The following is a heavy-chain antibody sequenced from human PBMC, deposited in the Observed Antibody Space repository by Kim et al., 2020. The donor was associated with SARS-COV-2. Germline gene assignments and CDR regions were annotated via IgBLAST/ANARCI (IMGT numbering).Heavy chain of an antibody. Sequence: ASVKVSCKASGYTFTSYGISWVRQAPGQGLEWMGWISAYNGNTNYAQKLQGRVTMTTDTSTSTAYMELRSLRSDDTAVYYCARESPEVMVRGVTKDYWGQGTLVTVSS. CDR3: ARESPEVMVRGVTKDY. V-gene: IGHV1-18*04. D-gene: IGHD3-10*01. J-gene: IGHJ4*02. CDR1: GYTFTSYG. CDR2: ISAYNGNT.